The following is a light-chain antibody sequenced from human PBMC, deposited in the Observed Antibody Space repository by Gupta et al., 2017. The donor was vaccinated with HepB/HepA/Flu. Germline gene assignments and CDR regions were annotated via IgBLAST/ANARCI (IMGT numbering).Light chain of an antibody. CDR3: QVWDTSSDHRV. CDR2: DDS. CDR1: NIGSKS. J-gene: IGLJ3*02. Sequence: SYVLTHPSSVSVAPGKTARITCGGDNIGSKSVHWYQQKPGQAPVLVVYDDSDRPSGSPERFSGSNSGNTATLTISRVEAGDEADYYCQVWDTSSDHRVFGGGTKLTVL. V-gene: IGLV3-21*03.